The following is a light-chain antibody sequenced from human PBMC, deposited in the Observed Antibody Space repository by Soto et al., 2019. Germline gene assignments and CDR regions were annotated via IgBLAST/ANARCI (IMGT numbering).Light chain of an antibody. CDR3: EAWNGSLNVVL. CDR2: SNN. J-gene: IGLJ2*01. V-gene: IGLV1-44*01. Sequence: QSVLTQPPSASGTPGQRVTISCSGSSSNIGTNTVNWYQHLPGSAPKLLIYSNNQRPSAVPDQFSGSKSGTTASPAISGLQPDDEADDYFEAWNGSLNVVLFGGGTKLTVL. CDR1: SSNIGTNT.